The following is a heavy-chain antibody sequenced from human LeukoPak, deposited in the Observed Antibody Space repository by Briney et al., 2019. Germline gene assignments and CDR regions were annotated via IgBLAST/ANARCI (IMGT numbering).Heavy chain of an antibody. CDR1: GYTFTSYG. Sequence: GASVKVSCKASGYTFTSYGISWVRRAPGQGLEWMGWISAYNGNTNYAQKLQGRVTMTTDTSTSTAYMELRSPRSDDTAVYYCARDRRHCSGGSCYYYYYGMDVRGQGTTVTVSS. CDR2: ISAYNGNT. D-gene: IGHD2-15*01. CDR3: ARDRRHCSGGSCYYYYYGMDV. J-gene: IGHJ6*02. V-gene: IGHV1-18*01.